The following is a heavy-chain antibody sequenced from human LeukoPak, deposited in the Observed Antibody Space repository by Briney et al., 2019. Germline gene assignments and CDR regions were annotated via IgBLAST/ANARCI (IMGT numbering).Heavy chain of an antibody. Sequence: GGSLRLSCAASGFTFRSYSMKWVPQAPGKGLEWFSSISSSSSYIYYADSVKGRFTISRDNAKNSLYLQMNSLRAEDTPVYYCARDRRWLQFGAFDIWGQGTMVTVSS. J-gene: IGHJ3*02. CDR3: ARDRRWLQFGAFDI. D-gene: IGHD5-24*01. V-gene: IGHV3-21*01. CDR2: ISSSSSYI. CDR1: GFTFRSYS.